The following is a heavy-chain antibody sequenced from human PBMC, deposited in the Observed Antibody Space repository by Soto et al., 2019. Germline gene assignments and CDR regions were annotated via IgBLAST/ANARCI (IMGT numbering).Heavy chain of an antibody. Sequence: GGSLRLSCAASGFTFSTYAMSWVRQAPGKGLVWVSAISGSGGSTFYADSVKGRFTISRDNSMNTLYLQMSSLRTEDTAVYYCAHPRGFGVFDAYDIWGQGTMVTVS. CDR2: ISGSGGST. D-gene: IGHD3-10*01. V-gene: IGHV3-23*01. CDR1: GFTFSTYA. J-gene: IGHJ3*02. CDR3: AHPRGFGVFDAYDI.